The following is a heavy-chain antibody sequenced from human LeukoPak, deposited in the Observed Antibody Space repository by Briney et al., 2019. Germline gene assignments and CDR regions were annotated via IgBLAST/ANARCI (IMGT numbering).Heavy chain of an antibody. J-gene: IGHJ4*02. V-gene: IGHV4-34*01. CDR2: MYHSGST. CDR3: ARTDGDYYFDY. D-gene: IGHD4-17*01. CDR1: GASFSGYY. Sequence: PSETLSLTCAVYGASFSGYYWSWIRQPPGKGLEWIGSMYHSGSTYYNPSLKSRVTISVDTSKNQFSLKLRSVTAADTAVYYCARTDGDYYFDYWGQGTLVTVSS.